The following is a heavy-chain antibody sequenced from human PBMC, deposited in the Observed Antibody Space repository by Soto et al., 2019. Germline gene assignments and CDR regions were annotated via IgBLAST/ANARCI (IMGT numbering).Heavy chain of an antibody. V-gene: IGHV1-69*02. CDR3: ATSYGSGSPAFDN. J-gene: IGHJ4*02. CDR1: GDTFSSYT. D-gene: IGHD3-10*01. Sequence: QVHLVQSGAELKKPGSSVRVSCKASGDTFSSYTINWVRQAPGLGLEWMGRTIPILSMSNYALKFQGRLTITADNSTSTAYMELSSLRSEDTAIYYCATSYGSGSPAFDNWGQGALVTVSS. CDR2: TIPILSMS.